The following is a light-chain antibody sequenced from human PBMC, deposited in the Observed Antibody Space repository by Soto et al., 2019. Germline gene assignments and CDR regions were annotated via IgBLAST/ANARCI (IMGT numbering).Light chain of an antibody. CDR3: QSYDTSLPGLL. CDR2: ANA. CDR1: KSNIGANYD. Sequence: QSVLTQPPSVSGAPGQRVTISCNGSKSNIGANYDVYWYQQFPGTAPKLLIYANANRPSGVPQRFPGSKSGTSASLAITGLQTEDEADYYCQSYDTSLPGLLFGVGTKLTVL. J-gene: IGLJ2*01. V-gene: IGLV1-40*01.